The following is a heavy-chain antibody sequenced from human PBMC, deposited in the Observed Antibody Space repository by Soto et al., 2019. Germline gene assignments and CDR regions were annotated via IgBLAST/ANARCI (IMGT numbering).Heavy chain of an antibody. CDR2: INDDGTRT. Sequence: PGGSLRLSCAASGFVFNMYWMHWVRQVPGEGPEWVTRINDDGTRTDYADSAKGRFTISRDNAKGILYLQMNALRVDDTAVYYCIRGPRASSVGTGAFWGQGTLVTVSS. V-gene: IGHV3-74*01. J-gene: IGHJ4*02. D-gene: IGHD3-10*01. CDR1: GFVFNMYW. CDR3: IRGPRASSVGTGAF.